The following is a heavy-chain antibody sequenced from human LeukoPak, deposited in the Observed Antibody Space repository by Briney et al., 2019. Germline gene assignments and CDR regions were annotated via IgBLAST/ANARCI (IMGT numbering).Heavy chain of an antibody. D-gene: IGHD6-13*01. J-gene: IGHJ6*02. V-gene: IGHV1-18*01. CDR3: ARVAPPPRYSSSWYTNYGMDV. CDR1: GYTFTSYG. CDR2: FSAYNGNT. Sequence: GASVKVSCKASGYTFTSYGVSWVRQSPGQGCEWMGWFSAYNGNTNYAQKLQGRVTMTTDTSTSTAYMELRSLRSDDTAVYYCARVAPPPRYSSSWYTNYGMDVWGQGTTVTVSS.